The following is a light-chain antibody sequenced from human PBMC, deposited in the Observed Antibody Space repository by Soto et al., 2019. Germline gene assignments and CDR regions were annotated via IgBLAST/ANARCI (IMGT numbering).Light chain of an antibody. CDR1: GSNIGAPYD. CDR3: QSYDSSLTSYV. Sequence: QSSLTQPPSLSGAPGQRVTISCTGSGSNIGAPYDVHWYQHLPGTAPKLLIYGSTNRPSGVPGRFSGSKSGTSASLAITGLQAEDEADYYCQSYDSSLTSYVLGHGTKVTVL. J-gene: IGLJ1*01. CDR2: GST. V-gene: IGLV1-40*01.